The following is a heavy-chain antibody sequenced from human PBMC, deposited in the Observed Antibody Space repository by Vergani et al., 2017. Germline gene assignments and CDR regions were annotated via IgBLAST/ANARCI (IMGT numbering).Heavy chain of an antibody. J-gene: IGHJ4*02. CDR1: GFSFGDYA. V-gene: IGHV3-49*04. CDR3: SRGRGYSFGYSDY. Sequence: VQLVESGGGLVPPGRSLRLSCAASGFSFGDYAMTWVRQAPGKGLGWVAFIRNKAYGGTTEYAASVKGRFTISRDDSKRLAYLQLSGLKTEDTAVYFCSRGRGYSFGYSDYWGQGTLVTVSS. D-gene: IGHD5-18*01. CDR2: IRNKAYGGTT.